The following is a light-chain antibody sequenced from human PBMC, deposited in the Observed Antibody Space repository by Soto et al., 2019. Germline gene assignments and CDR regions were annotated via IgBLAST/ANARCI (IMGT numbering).Light chain of an antibody. CDR2: CAS. Sequence: EVVMTQSPGTLSLSAGERATLSCRAGQSVGSTLAWYHQKPGQAPRLLIYCASTRAPGIPARFSGSGSGTEFTLTISRLESEDFAVYYCQQYSSWPPTFGRGTKVEIK. CDR1: QSVGST. CDR3: QQYSSWPPT. V-gene: IGKV3-15*01. J-gene: IGKJ4*01.